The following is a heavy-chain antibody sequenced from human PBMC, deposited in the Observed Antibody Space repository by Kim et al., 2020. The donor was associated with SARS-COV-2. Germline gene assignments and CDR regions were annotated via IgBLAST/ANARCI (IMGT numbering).Heavy chain of an antibody. CDR1: GFTFSSYS. CDR2: ISGGSSFI. D-gene: IGHD1-1*01. CDR3: ARAGNSGNYYYYGMDV. V-gene: IGHV3-21*01. J-gene: IGHJ6*02. Sequence: GGSLRLSCAASGFTFSSYSMNWVRQAPGKGLEWVSSISGGSSFIYYADSVKGRSTISRDNARNSVWLQMNSLRVEDTAVYYCARAGNSGNYYYYGMDVWGQGTTVTVSS.